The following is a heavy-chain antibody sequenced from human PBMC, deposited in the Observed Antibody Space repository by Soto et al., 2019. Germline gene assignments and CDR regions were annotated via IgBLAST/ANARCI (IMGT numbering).Heavy chain of an antibody. Sequence: RLSCRASGFSFNSHGMDWVRQAPGKGLEWVARILYDGSKEYYADSVKGRFTISRDNSKNTLYLQMDSLRVEDTAVYYCAKDLALMADYWGQGTPVTVSS. J-gene: IGHJ4*02. V-gene: IGHV3-30*18. CDR3: AKDLALMADY. CDR1: GFSFNSHG. CDR2: ILYDGSKE. D-gene: IGHD3-16*01.